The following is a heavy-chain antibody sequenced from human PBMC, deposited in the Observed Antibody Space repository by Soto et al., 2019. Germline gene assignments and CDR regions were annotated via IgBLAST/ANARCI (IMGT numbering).Heavy chain of an antibody. CDR2: VISDGNTI. J-gene: IGHJ5*02. Sequence: GGSLRLSCATSVFTFANHWMHWVRQAPGKGLEWVSRVISDGNTIDYADSVKGRFTVSRDNAKNTLYLQMNTLRAEDTAVYYCATAEVDHWGPGTLVTVSS. CDR1: VFTFANHW. CDR3: ATAEVDH. V-gene: IGHV3-74*01.